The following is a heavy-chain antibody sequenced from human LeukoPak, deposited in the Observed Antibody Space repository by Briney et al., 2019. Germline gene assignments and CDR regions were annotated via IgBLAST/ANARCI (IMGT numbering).Heavy chain of an antibody. CDR1: GGSISSSTYY. Sequence: SETLSLACTVSGGSISSSTYYWGWVRQPPGKGLESIGSIYYSGSTYYHPSLKSRVTISVDTSKNQFSLKLISVTAADTAVYYCARHHSGYYDLWGQGTLVTVSS. J-gene: IGHJ5*02. CDR2: IYYSGST. D-gene: IGHD5-12*01. CDR3: ARHHSGYYDL. V-gene: IGHV4-39*01.